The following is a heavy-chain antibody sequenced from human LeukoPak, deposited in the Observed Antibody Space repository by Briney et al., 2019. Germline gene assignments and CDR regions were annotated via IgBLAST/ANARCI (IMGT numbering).Heavy chain of an antibody. V-gene: IGHV1-8*03. CDR3: ARTTAMTASGYDY. CDR2: INPDTGDK. J-gene: IGHJ4*02. D-gene: IGHD2-21*02. CDR1: VYTFTNYH. Sequence: GASVKVTCKASVYTFTNYHINWVRQASGQGLDWMTWINPDTGDKGYARKFQDRVTITTDTSISTAYMELSSLSSEDTAVYFCARTTAMTASGYDYWGPGTLVTVSS.